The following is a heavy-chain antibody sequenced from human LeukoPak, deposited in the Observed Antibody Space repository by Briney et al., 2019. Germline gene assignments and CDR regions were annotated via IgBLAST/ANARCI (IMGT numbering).Heavy chain of an antibody. CDR1: GGSISSYY. Sequence: SETLSLTCTVSGGSISSYYGNWIRQPPGKGLEWIGYIYYTGSTNYNPPLKSRVTISLDTSKNQFSLKLSSVTAADTAVYYCARRSVVTALNSDAFDIWGQGAMVTVSS. CDR3: ARRSVVTALNSDAFDI. D-gene: IGHD2-21*02. V-gene: IGHV4-59*08. J-gene: IGHJ3*02. CDR2: IYYTGST.